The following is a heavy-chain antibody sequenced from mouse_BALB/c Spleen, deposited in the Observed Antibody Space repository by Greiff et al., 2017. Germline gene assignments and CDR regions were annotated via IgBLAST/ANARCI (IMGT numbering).Heavy chain of an antibody. V-gene: IGHV5-6-3*01. D-gene: IGHD1-1*01. Sequence: EVNVVESGGGLVQPGGSLKLSCAASGFTFSSYGMSWVRQTPDKRLELVATINSNGGSTYYPDSVKGRFTISRDNAKNTLYLQMSSLKSEDTAMYYCAREGTTVVAKGAMDYWGQGTSVTVSS. CDR1: GFTFSSYG. CDR3: AREGTTVVAKGAMDY. J-gene: IGHJ4*01. CDR2: INSNGGST.